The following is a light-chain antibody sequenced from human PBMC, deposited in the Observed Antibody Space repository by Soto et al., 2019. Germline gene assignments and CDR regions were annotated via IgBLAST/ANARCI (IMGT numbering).Light chain of an antibody. V-gene: IGKV1-5*03. CDR1: QSTSSY. CDR3: QHYNSYSEA. Sequence: DIHMTRSPSTLSASVVDIGTTSCRASQSTSSYLAWYQQKPGKAPKLLIYKASTLKSGVPSRFSGSGSGTEFTLTISSLQPDDFATYYCQHYNSYSEAFGQGPRSIS. CDR2: KAS. J-gene: IGKJ1*01.